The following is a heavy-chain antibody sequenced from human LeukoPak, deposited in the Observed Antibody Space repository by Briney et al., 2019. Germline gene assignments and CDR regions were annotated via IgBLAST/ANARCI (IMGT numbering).Heavy chain of an antibody. CDR2: INPNSGGT. Sequence: GASVKVSCKASGYTFTGYYMHWVRQAPGQGLEWMGWINPNSGGTNYAQKFQGRVTMTRDTSISTAYVELSRLRSDDTAVYYCASSLDIVVVPAAISLDYWGQGTLVTVSS. V-gene: IGHV1-2*02. CDR3: ASSLDIVVVPAAISLDY. CDR1: GYTFTGYY. D-gene: IGHD2-2*03. J-gene: IGHJ4*02.